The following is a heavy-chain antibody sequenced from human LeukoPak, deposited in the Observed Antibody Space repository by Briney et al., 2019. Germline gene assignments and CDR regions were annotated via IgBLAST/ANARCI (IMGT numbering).Heavy chain of an antibody. CDR2: ISAYNGNT. Sequence: ASVKVSCKASGYTFTSYGISWVRQAPGQGLEWMGWISAYNGNTNYAQKLQGRVTMTTDTSTSTAYMELRSLRSDDTAVYYCARMPYSSGWYWPDYWGQGTLVTVSS. V-gene: IGHV1-18*01. D-gene: IGHD6-19*01. CDR1: GYTFTSYG. CDR3: ARMPYSSGWYWPDY. J-gene: IGHJ4*02.